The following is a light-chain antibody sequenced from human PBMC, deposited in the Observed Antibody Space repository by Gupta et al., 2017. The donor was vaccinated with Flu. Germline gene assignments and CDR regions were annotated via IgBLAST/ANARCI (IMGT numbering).Light chain of an antibody. CDR3: QSYDASSWV. J-gene: IGLJ3*02. V-gene: IGLV6-57*01. CDR2: EDK. CDR1: SGSIASYY. Sequence: FMLTQPHSVSESPGKTVTISCTRSSGSIASYYVQWFQQRPGRSPKIVIYEDKQRPSGVPNRFSGSIDSSSNSAALTISGLRTEDEADYYCQSYDASSWVFGGGTKLTVL.